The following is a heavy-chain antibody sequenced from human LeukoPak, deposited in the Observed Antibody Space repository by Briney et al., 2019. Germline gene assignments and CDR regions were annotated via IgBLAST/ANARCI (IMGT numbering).Heavy chain of an antibody. J-gene: IGHJ6*03. D-gene: IGHD3-10*01. CDR3: AKGDYGSGSYWDYYYYYYYMDV. Sequence: GGSLRLSCAASGFTFSSYGMSWVRQAPGKGLEWVSAISGSGGSTYYADSVKGRFTISRDNSKNTLYLQMNSLRAEDTAVYYCAKGDYGSGSYWDYYYYYYYMDVWGKGTTVTISS. CDR1: GFTFSSYG. CDR2: ISGSGGST. V-gene: IGHV3-23*01.